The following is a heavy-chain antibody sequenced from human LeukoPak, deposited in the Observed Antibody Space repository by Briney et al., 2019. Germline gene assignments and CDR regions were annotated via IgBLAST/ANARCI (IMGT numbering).Heavy chain of an antibody. CDR3: ARHGKADSSGIDY. V-gene: IGHV5-51*01. CDR2: IYPGDSDT. Sequence: GESLKISCKGSGYSFTSHWIGWVRQMPGKGLEWMGIIYPGDSDTRYSPSFQGQVTISADKSISTAYLQWSSLKASDTAMYYCARHGKADSSGIDYWGQGTLVTVSS. CDR1: GYSFTSHW. D-gene: IGHD6-19*01. J-gene: IGHJ4*02.